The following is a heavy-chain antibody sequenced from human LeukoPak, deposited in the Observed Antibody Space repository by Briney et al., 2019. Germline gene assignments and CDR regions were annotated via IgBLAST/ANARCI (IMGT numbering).Heavy chain of an antibody. CDR3: ARGGPTTRGQATGY. D-gene: IGHD5-24*01. CDR2: ISYDGSNK. V-gene: IGHV3-30-3*01. Sequence: GRSLRLSCAASGFTFSSYAMHWVRQAPGKGLEWVAVISYDGSNKYYADSVKGRFTISRDNSKNTLYLQMNSLRAEDTAVYYCARGGPTTRGQATGYWGQGTLVTVSS. CDR1: GFTFSSYA. J-gene: IGHJ4*02.